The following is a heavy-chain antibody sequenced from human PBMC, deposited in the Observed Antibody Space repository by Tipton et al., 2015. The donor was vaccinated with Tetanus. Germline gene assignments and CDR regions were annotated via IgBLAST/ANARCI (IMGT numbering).Heavy chain of an antibody. D-gene: IGHD3-10*01. Sequence: TLSLTCTVSGGSISSYYWSWIRQPAGKGLEWIGRIYSSGSTHYNPSLKSRVTMSLDTSKNQFSLKLNSVTAADTAVYYCARDRAPPSSWYFDLWGRGTLVTVSS. CDR2: IYSSGST. CDR3: ARDRAPPSSWYFDL. CDR1: GGSISSYY. V-gene: IGHV4-4*07. J-gene: IGHJ2*01.